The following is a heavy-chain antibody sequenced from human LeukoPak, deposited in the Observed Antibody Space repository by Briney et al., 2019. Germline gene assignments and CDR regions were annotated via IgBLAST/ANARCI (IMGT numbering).Heavy chain of an antibody. CDR3: ARGWYSYYSSGPHDY. D-gene: IGHD3-22*01. CDR2: IKQDGSEK. CDR1: GFTFSSYW. Sequence: GGSLRLSCAASGFTFSSYWMSWVRQAPGKGLEWVANIKQDGSEKYYVDSVKGRFTISRDNAKNSLYLQMNSLRAEDTAVYYCARGWYSYYSSGPHDYWGQGTLVTVSS. J-gene: IGHJ4*02. V-gene: IGHV3-7*01.